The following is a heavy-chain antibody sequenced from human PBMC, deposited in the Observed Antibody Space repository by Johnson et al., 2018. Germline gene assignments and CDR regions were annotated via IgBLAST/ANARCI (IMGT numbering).Heavy chain of an antibody. CDR1: EFTLSMYW. J-gene: IGHJ3*02. Sequence: VQLVESGGGLVQPGGSLRLSCAASEFTLSMYWMSWVRQAPGKGLEWVANIKQDGSERNYVDSVKGRFTISRDNAKNSLYLQMNSLRTEDTAVFYCARGPSVVVVPPKPDAFDIWGQGTMVTVSS. V-gene: IGHV3-7*01. CDR2: IKQDGSER. CDR3: ARGPSVVVVPPKPDAFDI. D-gene: IGHD2-15*01.